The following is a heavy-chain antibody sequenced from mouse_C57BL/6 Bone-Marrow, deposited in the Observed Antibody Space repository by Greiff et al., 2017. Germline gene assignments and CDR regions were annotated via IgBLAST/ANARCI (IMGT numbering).Heavy chain of an antibody. V-gene: IGHV1-55*01. J-gene: IGHJ2*01. D-gene: IGHD2-1*01. CDR3: GRGHYGKGY. Sequence: QVQLQQPGAELVKPGASVKMSCKASVYTFTSYWITWVKQRPGQGLEWIGDIYPGSGSTNYNEKFKSNATLTVDKSSSTAYMQLSSLTSEDSAVYECGRGHYGKGYWGQGTTLTVSS. CDR2: IYPGSGST. CDR1: VYTFTSYW.